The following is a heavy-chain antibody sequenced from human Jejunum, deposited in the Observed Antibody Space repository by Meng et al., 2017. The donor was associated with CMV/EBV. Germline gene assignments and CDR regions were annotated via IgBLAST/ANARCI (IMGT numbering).Heavy chain of an antibody. J-gene: IGHJ4*02. V-gene: IGHV3-74*01. D-gene: IGHD5-24*01. CDR3: ATAGNYRLDT. Sequence: SCAASGFTLINYWMHWVRQAPGKGLVWVSRINTDGSSTDYADSVKGRFTISRDNAKNTLYLQMNSLRAEDTAMYYCATAGNYRLDTWGQGTLVTVSS. CDR1: GFTLINYW. CDR2: INTDGSST.